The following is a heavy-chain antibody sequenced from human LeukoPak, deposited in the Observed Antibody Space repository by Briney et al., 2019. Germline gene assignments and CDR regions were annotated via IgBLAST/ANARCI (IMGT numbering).Heavy chain of an antibody. D-gene: IGHD3-22*01. J-gene: IGHJ6*02. V-gene: IGHV3-9*01. CDR3: AKDYYDSSGYGYYYYYGMDV. CDR1: GFTFKDYA. CDR2: ISWNSGSI. Sequence: GGSLRLSCAASGFTFKDYAMNWVRQAPGKGLEWVSGISWNSGSIGYADSVKGRFTISRGNAKNSLYLQMNSLRAEDTALYYCAKDYYDSSGYGYYYYYGMDVWGQGTTVTVSS.